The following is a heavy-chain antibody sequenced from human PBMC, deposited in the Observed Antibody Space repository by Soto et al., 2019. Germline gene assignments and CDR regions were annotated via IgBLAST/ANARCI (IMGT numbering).Heavy chain of an antibody. V-gene: IGHV1-69*05. CDR2: IVPIVDTS. CDR3: ARDALAARPSYYYYGMDV. D-gene: IGHD6-6*01. CDR1: GGTFSSYA. J-gene: IGHJ6*02. Sequence: SVKVSCKTSGGTFSSYAISWVRQAPGQGLEWMGGIVPIVDTSTYAQKFQGRVAMTRDTSTSTVYMELSSLRSEDTAVYYCARDALAARPSYYYYGMDVWGQGTTVTVSS.